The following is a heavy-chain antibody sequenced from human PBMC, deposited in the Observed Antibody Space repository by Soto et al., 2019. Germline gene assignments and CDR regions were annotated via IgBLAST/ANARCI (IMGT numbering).Heavy chain of an antibody. CDR1: GFTFSSYG. CDR3: ARDPIVGATPGFDY. Sequence: GGSLSLSCAASGFTFSSYGMHWVRQAPGKGLEWVAVIWYDGSNKYYADSVKGRFTISRDNSKNTLYLQMNSLRAEDTAVYYCARDPIVGATPGFDYWGQGTLVTVSS. V-gene: IGHV3-33*01. J-gene: IGHJ4*02. D-gene: IGHD1-26*01. CDR2: IWYDGSNK.